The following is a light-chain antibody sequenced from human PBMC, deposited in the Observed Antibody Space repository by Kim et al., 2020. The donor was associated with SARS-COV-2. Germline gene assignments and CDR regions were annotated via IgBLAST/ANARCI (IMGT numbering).Light chain of an antibody. CDR1: SSDIGGYNY. CDR3: SSYTFSSTIV. V-gene: IGLV2-14*03. Sequence: GQSITISGTGTSSDIGGYNYVFWYQQHPGRAPQLIIFDVSDRPSGVSTRFSGSKSGNTASLTISGLQAEDEAHYYCSSYTFSSTIVFGGGTQLNVL. J-gene: IGLJ2*01. CDR2: DVS.